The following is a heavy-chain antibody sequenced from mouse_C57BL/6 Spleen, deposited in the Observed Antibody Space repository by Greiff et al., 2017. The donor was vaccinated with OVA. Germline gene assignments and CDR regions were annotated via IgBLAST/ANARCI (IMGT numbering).Heavy chain of an antibody. CDR3: ERSDYYGSSYEAMDY. CDR1: GYTFTSYW. V-gene: IGHV1-55*01. CDR2: IYPGGGGT. J-gene: IGHJ4*01. Sequence: QVQLKQPGAELVKPGASVKMSCKASGYTFTSYWITWVKQRPGQGLEWIGDIYPGGGGTNYNEKFKSKATLTVDTSSSTAYMQLSSLTAEDSAVYYCERSDYYGSSYEAMDYWGQGTSVTVSS. D-gene: IGHD1-1*01.